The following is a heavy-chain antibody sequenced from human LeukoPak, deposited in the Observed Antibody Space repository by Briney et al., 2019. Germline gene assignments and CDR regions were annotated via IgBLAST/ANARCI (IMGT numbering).Heavy chain of an antibody. CDR1: GFTFSSYW. J-gene: IGHJ4*02. Sequence: AGGSLRLSCAASGFTFSSYWMAWVRQAPGKGLEWVANIKQNGDDLNYVDSVEDRFTISRDNVQNSLYLHMTSLRVEDTAVYYCARELRTFDSWGQGTLVTVSS. D-gene: IGHD3-16*01. CDR2: IKQNGDDL. CDR3: ARELRTFDS. V-gene: IGHV3-7*01.